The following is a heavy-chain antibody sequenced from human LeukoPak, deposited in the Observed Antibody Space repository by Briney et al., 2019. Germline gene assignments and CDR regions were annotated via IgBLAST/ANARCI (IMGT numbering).Heavy chain of an antibody. V-gene: IGHV3-21*01. J-gene: IGHJ3*02. Sequence: GGSLRLSCAASGFTFSSYSMNWVRQASGKGLEWVSSINNRNSNIYYADSVKGRFTISRDNAKNSLHLQMNSLRVEGTAVYYCAKSYYYDSSGYYYDAFDIWGQGTMVTVSS. D-gene: IGHD3-22*01. CDR1: GFTFSSYS. CDR3: AKSYYYDSSGYYYDAFDI. CDR2: INNRNSNI.